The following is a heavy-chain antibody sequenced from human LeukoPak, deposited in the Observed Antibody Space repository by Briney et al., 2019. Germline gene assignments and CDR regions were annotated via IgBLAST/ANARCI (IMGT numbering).Heavy chain of an antibody. CDR3: AKGSIVGATSYYYLDV. CDR2: ISHRAGTT. D-gene: IGHD1-26*01. V-gene: IGHV3-23*01. Sequence: PGGSLRLSCAASGFTFADYGMLWVRQAPGKGLEWVSTISHRAGTTFFADSVKGRFTISRDNSRNTVYLQMNRLRAEDTAVYYCAKGSIVGATSYYYLDVWGTGTTVTVSS. J-gene: IGHJ6*03. CDR1: GFTFADYG.